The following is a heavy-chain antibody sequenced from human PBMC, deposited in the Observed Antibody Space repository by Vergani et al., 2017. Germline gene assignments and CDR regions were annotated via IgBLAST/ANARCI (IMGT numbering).Heavy chain of an antibody. D-gene: IGHD2-2*01. V-gene: IGHV3-15*01. CDR2: IKSKTDGGTT. CDR3: TTDAADIVVVPAATY. J-gene: IGHJ4*02. CDR1: GFTFSNAW. Sequence: EVQLVESGGGLVKPGGSLRLSCAASGFTFSNAWMSWVRQAPGKGLEWVGRIKSKTDGGTTDYAAPVKGRFTISRDDSKTTLYLQMNSLKPEDTAVYYCTTDAADIVVVPAATYWGQGTLVTVSS.